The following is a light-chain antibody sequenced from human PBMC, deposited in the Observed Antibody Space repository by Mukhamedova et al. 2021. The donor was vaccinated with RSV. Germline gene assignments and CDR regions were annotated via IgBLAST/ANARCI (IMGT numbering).Light chain of an antibody. J-gene: IGLJ1*01. V-gene: IGLV2-23*01. CDR3: CSYAGSSTHV. CDR1: SSDVGSYNL. CDR2: EGS. Sequence: TISCTGTSSDVGSYNLVSWYQQHPGKAPKLMIYEGSKRPSGVSNRFSGSKSGNTASLTISGLQAEDEADYYCCSYAGSSTHVFGT.